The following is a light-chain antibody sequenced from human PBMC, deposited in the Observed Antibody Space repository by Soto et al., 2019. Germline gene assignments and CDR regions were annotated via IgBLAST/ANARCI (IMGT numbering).Light chain of an antibody. CDR2: DVS. V-gene: IGLV2-14*01. CDR3: SAFTGTTYV. CDR1: SRDVGGNKY. J-gene: IGLJ1*01. Sequence: QSVLTQQTSVAGSPGQSITISCTGSSRDVGGNKYVSWYQQYPGKAPKLMICDVSNRPSGVSNRFSGSKSGNTASLTISGLQAEDEADYYCSAFTGTTYVFGTGTKVTVL.